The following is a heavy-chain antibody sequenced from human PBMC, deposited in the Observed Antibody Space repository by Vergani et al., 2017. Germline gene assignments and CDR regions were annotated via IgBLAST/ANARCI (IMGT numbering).Heavy chain of an antibody. CDR1: GFTSAGYA. J-gene: IGHJ5*02. D-gene: IGHD6-6*01. CDR3: AKDLGTSSGGGWFDP. V-gene: IGHV3-9*02. Sequence: EVQLEESWGGLVLPGRSLRLSCVASGFTSAGYAMHWVRQAPGKGLEWVSGMSWNSNSIGYADSVKVRFTISRENAKTSLYLQMNSLRAEDTALYYCAKDLGTSSGGGWFDPWCQGTLVTVSS. CDR2: MSWNSNSI.